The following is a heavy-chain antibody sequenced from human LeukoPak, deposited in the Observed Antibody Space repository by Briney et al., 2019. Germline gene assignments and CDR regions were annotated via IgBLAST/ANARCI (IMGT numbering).Heavy chain of an antibody. CDR1: GYTFTIYG. Sequence: ASVKVSCKTSGYTFTIYGISWVRQAPGQGLEWMGLISAYGNTNYAQNLQGRVTMTTDTSTSTAYMELRSLRSDDTAVYYCARDQEMATISLQWSYFDYWGQGTLDTVSS. D-gene: IGHD5-24*01. V-gene: IGHV1-18*01. CDR2: ISAYGNT. J-gene: IGHJ4*02. CDR3: ARDQEMATISLQWSYFDY.